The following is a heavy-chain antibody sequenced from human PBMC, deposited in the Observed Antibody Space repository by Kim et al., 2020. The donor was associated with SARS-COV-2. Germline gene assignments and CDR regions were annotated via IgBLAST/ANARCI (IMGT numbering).Heavy chain of an antibody. Sequence: GESLKISCKGSGYSFYNYWIAWVRQKPGKGLEWMGVIYPDDSDSRYSPSFQGQVIISADKSTNTAYLQWSSLKASDTAIYYCARPGGDEHGYHYYFEYWGQGALVTVSS. CDR1: GYSFYNYW. V-gene: IGHV5-51*01. D-gene: IGHD5-12*01. CDR2: IYPDDSDS. J-gene: IGHJ4*02. CDR3: ARPGGDEHGYHYYFEY.